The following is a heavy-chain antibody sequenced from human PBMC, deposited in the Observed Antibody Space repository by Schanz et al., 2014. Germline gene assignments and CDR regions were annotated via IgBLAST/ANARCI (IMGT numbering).Heavy chain of an antibody. CDR3: AKDGPGGSGSYSADGGMDV. J-gene: IGHJ6*02. CDR2: ISGSGGST. D-gene: IGHD3-10*01. CDR1: TFTFDHYA. Sequence: EVQLLESGGGLVQPGGSLRLSCSASTFTFDHYAMTWVRQAPGKGLEWVAAISGSGGSTYYADSVKGRFTISRDNSKSTRYLQMNSLRAEDTAVYYCAKDGPGGSGSYSADGGMDVWGQGTTVTVSS. V-gene: IGHV3-23*01.